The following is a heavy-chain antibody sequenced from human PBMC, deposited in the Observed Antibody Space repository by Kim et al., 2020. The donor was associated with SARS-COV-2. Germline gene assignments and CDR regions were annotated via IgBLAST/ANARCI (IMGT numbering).Heavy chain of an antibody. V-gene: IGHV3-9*01. J-gene: IGHJ6*01. CDR2: ISWSSGTI. CDR3: VKGFSGYDEDYYYGMDV. Sequence: GGSLRLSCAASGFTFGGCAMHWVRQAPGKGLEWVSSISWSSGTIGYADSVRGRFSISRDNAKNSLYLQMNSLRAEDTAFYYCVKGFSGYDEDYYYGMDVWGQGTTVTVSS. D-gene: IGHD5-12*01. CDR1: GFTFGGCA.